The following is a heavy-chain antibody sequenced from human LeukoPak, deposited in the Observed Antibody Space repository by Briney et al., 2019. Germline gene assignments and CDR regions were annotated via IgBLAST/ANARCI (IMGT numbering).Heavy chain of an antibody. Sequence: GGSLRLSFAVSGFPFSTYSMNWVRPAPGKGLEWVSYISSSSSTIYYADSVKGRFTISRDNAKNSLYLQMNSLRAEDTALYYCARDNWVATPGLFAPWDQGTLVTVSS. D-gene: IGHD2-21*02. J-gene: IGHJ5*02. V-gene: IGHV3-48*04. CDR2: ISSSSSTI. CDR1: GFPFSTYS. CDR3: ARDNWVATPGLFAP.